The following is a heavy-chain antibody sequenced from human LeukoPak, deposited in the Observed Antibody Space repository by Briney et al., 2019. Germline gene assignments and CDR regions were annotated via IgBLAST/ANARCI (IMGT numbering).Heavy chain of an antibody. Sequence: GGSLRLSRAASGFTFSTYSMNWVRQAPGKGLEWVSSIISSSSYIYYADSVKGRFTISRDNANNSLYLQMNSLRAEDTAVYYCARDPQYCSGGSCYSFDYWGQGTLVTVSS. J-gene: IGHJ4*02. CDR2: IISSSSYI. CDR3: ARDPQYCSGGSCYSFDY. D-gene: IGHD2-15*01. CDR1: GFTFSTYS. V-gene: IGHV3-21*01.